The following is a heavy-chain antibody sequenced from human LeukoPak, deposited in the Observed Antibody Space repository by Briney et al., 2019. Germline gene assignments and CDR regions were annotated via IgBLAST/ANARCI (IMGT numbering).Heavy chain of an antibody. V-gene: IGHV1-2*02. CDR3: ARADSGSFDAFDI. CDR2: INPNSGGT. J-gene: IGHJ3*02. Sequence: ASVKVSCKASGYTFTGYYMHWVRQAPGQELEWMGWINPNSGGTNYAQKFQGRVTMTRDTSISTAYMELSRLRSDDTAVYYCARADSGSFDAFDIWGQGTMVTVSS. CDR1: GYTFTGYY. D-gene: IGHD1-26*01.